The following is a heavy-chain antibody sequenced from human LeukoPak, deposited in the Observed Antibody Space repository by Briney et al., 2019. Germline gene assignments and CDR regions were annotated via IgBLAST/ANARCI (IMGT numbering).Heavy chain of an antibody. J-gene: IGHJ4*02. CDR3: ARGGGGAYDFWSGYYSDY. D-gene: IGHD3-3*01. CDR1: GFTVSSNY. CDR2: IYSGGST. Sequence: GGSLRLSCAASGFTVSSNYMSWVRQAPGKGLEWVSVIYSGGSTYYADSVKGRFTISRDNSKNTLYLQMNSLRAEDRAVYYCARGGGGAYDFWSGYYSDYWGQGTLVTVSS. V-gene: IGHV3-53*01.